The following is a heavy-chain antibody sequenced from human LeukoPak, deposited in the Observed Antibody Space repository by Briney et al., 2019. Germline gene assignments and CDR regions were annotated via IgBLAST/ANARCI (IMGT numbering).Heavy chain of an antibody. CDR1: KFTFSSFS. CDR3: AGGGFGEAYYYYYYMDV. Sequence: GGSLRLSCAASKFTFSSFSMSWVRQAPGKGLEWVSAISGSGGSTYYADSVKGRFTIIKDNYKNTPVLQMNRLRAEDTSVYYCAGGGFGEAYYYYYYMDVWGKGTTVTVSS. D-gene: IGHD3-10*01. V-gene: IGHV3-23*01. J-gene: IGHJ6*03. CDR2: ISGSGGST.